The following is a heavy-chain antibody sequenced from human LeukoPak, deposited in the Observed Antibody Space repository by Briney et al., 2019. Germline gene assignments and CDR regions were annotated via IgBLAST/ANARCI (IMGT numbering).Heavy chain of an antibody. Sequence: SETLSLTCAVSGYSISSGYYWGWIRQPPGKGLEWIGSIYHSGSTYYNPSLKSRVTISVDTSKNQFSLKPSSVTAADTAVYYCARDLNYYDSSGFWDYWGQGTLVTVSS. CDR1: GYSISSGYY. CDR3: ARDLNYYDSSGFWDY. J-gene: IGHJ4*02. V-gene: IGHV4-38-2*02. D-gene: IGHD3-22*01. CDR2: IYHSGST.